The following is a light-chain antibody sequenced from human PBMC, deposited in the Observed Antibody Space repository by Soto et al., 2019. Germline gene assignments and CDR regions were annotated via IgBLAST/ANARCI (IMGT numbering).Light chain of an antibody. J-gene: IGKJ1*01. CDR2: GAS. V-gene: IGKV3-20*01. Sequence: EIVVTQSPGILALSPGERASLSCGASQSISSSFLACYQQKPGQAPRLLIYGASNRATGIPDRFSGSGSGTDFTLTISRLEPEDFAVYYCQQYGSSGTFGQGTKVDIK. CDR3: QQYGSSGT. CDR1: QSISSSF.